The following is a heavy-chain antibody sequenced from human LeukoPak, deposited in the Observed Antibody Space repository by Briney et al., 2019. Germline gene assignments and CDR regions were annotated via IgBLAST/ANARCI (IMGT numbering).Heavy chain of an antibody. Sequence: GESLKISCKGSGYSFTSYWIGWVRQIPGKGLEGMGIIYPGDSDTRYSPSFQGQVTISADKSISTAYLQWSSLKASDTAMYYCASAILTGHDAFDIWGQGTMVTVSS. D-gene: IGHD3-9*01. CDR3: ASAILTGHDAFDI. V-gene: IGHV5-51*01. J-gene: IGHJ3*02. CDR1: GYSFTSYW. CDR2: IYPGDSDT.